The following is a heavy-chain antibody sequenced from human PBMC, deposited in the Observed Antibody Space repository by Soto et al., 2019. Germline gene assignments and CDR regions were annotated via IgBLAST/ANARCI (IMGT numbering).Heavy chain of an antibody. CDR2: IYHSGST. Sequence: QVQLQESGPGLVKPSGTLSLTCAVSSGSISSSNWWSWVRQPPGKGLEWIGEIYHSGSTNYNPSLKSRVTISVDKSKNQFSLKLSSVTAADTAVYYCARVYCSGGSCYPRYYYYMDVWGQGTTVTVSS. CDR3: ARVYCSGGSCYPRYYYYMDV. D-gene: IGHD2-15*01. J-gene: IGHJ6*03. V-gene: IGHV4-4*02. CDR1: SGSISSSNW.